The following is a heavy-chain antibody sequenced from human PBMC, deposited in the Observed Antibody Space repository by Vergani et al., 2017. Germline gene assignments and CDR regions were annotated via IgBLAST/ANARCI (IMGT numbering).Heavy chain of an antibody. CDR3: GRVADFYGLGSRLLDL. V-gene: IGHV4-59*07. CDR2: MYHSGST. Sequence: QVQLVQSGAEVKKPGASVKVSCKASGYTFTGYYWSWIRQPPGKELEWIGYMYHSGSTNYNPSLETRVTISGDTSKNQFSLKLNSVTAADTAVYYCGRVADFYGLGSRLLDLWGQGILVTVSS. CDR1: GYTFTGYY. D-gene: IGHD3-10*01. J-gene: IGHJ5*02.